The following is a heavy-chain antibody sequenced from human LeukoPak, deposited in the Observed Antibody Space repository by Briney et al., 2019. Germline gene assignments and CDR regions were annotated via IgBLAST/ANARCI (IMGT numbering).Heavy chain of an antibody. CDR1: GGSFSGYY. D-gene: IGHD5-18*01. J-gene: IGHJ4*02. Sequence: PSETLSLTCAVYGGSFSGYYWSWVRQPPGKGLEWIGEINHSGSTNYNPSLKSRVTISVDTSKNQFSLKLSSVTAADTAVYYCAVGAAMVTYYFDYWGQGTLVTVSS. CDR2: INHSGST. CDR3: AVGAAMVTYYFDY. V-gene: IGHV4-34*01.